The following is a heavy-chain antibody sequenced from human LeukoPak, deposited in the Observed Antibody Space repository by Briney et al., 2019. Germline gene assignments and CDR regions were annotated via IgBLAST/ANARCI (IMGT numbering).Heavy chain of an antibody. V-gene: IGHV1-2*02. J-gene: IGHJ6*02. CDR3: ARDHGTMVRGVIRPYYYYGMDV. CDR1: GYTFTGYY. CDR2: INPNSGGT. D-gene: IGHD3-10*01. Sequence: GASVKVSCKASGYTFTGYYMHWVRQAPGQGFEWMGWINPNSGGTNYAQKFQGRVTMTRDTSISTAYMELSRLRSDDTAVYYCARDHGTMVRGVIRPYYYYGMDVWGQGTTVTVSS.